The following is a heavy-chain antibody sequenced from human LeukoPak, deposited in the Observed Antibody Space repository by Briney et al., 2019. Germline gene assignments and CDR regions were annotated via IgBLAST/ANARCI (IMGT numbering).Heavy chain of an antibody. CDR1: GGSISSGVYY. CDR3: ARGVSGGSGDCYFDL. CDR2: IYYSGST. Sequence: SETLSLTCTVSGGSISSGVYYWSWIRQHPGKGLEWIGYIYYSGSTYYNPSLKSRLTISVDTSESQFSLKLSSVTAADTAVYYCARGVSGGSGDCYFDLWGRGTLVTVSS. V-gene: IGHV4-31*03. D-gene: IGHD2-15*01. J-gene: IGHJ2*01.